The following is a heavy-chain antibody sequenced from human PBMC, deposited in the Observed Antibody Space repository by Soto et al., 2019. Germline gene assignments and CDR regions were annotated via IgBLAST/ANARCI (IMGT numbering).Heavy chain of an antibody. D-gene: IGHD3-9*01. Sequence: SETLSLTCTVSGGSISSYYWSWIRQPPGKGLEWIGYIYYSGSTNYNPSLKSRVTISVDTSKNQFSLKLSSVTAADTAVYYCARVSNFDWLLHSYFDYWGQGPLVTVSP. CDR1: GGSISSYY. CDR2: IYYSGST. J-gene: IGHJ4*02. CDR3: ARVSNFDWLLHSYFDY. V-gene: IGHV4-59*01.